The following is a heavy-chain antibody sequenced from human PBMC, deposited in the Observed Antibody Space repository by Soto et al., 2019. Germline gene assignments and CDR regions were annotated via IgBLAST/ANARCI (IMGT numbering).Heavy chain of an antibody. Sequence: GGSLRLSCEASGFTFSNYCMHWVRQAPGKGLEWVAGIWHDASNEYYADSVEGRSTISRDNPKNMLYLQMNSLRAEDTAVYYCAREAGFQETIVQRLPDCWGQGILVTVSS. CDR2: IWHDASNE. V-gene: IGHV3-33*01. D-gene: IGHD1-26*01. CDR1: GFTFSNYC. CDR3: AREAGFQETIVQRLPDC. J-gene: IGHJ4*02.